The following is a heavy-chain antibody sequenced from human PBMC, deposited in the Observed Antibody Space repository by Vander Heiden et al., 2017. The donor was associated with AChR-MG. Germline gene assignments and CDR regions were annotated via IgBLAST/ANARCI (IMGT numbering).Heavy chain of an antibody. CDR1: GYNFTSHY. J-gene: IGHJ4*02. Sequence: QVQLVQSGAEVKKPGASVRVSCKASGYNFTSHYMHWVRQAPGQGLKWVGRINPSGGSTSYAPKFQGRVTMTWDTSTNTAYMELTSLRSEDTAVYYCARWVSGSFLDYFDYWGQGTLVTVSA. V-gene: IGHV1-46*01. D-gene: IGHD3-10*01. CDR3: ARWVSGSFLDYFDY. CDR2: INPSGGST.